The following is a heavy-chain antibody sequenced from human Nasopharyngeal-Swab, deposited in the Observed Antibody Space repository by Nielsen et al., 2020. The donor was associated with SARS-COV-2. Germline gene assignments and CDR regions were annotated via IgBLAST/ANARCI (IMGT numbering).Heavy chain of an antibody. CDR2: ISGSGGST. Sequence: GESLKISCAASGFTFSSYAMSWVRQAPGKGPEWVSAISGSGGSTYYADSVKGRFTISRDNSKNTLYLQMNSLRAEDTAVYYCAKSALGIFGVVISFDYWGQGTLVTVSS. CDR3: AKSALGIFGVVISFDY. V-gene: IGHV3-23*01. D-gene: IGHD3-3*01. CDR1: GFTFSSYA. J-gene: IGHJ4*02.